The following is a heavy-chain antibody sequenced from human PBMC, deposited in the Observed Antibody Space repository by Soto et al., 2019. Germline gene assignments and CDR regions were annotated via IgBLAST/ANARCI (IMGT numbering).Heavy chain of an antibody. D-gene: IGHD2-15*01. CDR1: GGSISSYY. V-gene: IGHV4-59*01. J-gene: IGHJ5*02. CDR2: IYYSGST. CDR3: ARDVLGYCSGGSCYSNWFDP. Sequence: PSETLSLTCTVSGGSISSYYWSWIRQPPGKGLEWIGYIYYSGSTNYNPSLKSRVTISVDTSKNQFPLKLSSVTAADTAVYYCARDVLGYCSGGSCYSNWFDPWGQGTLVTVSS.